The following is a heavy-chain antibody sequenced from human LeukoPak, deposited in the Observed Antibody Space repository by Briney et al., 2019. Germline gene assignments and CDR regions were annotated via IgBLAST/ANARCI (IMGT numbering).Heavy chain of an antibody. V-gene: IGHV4-39*07. Sequence: PSETLSLTCTVSGGSISSNNYFWSWIRQAPGKGLEWIGEVNHSGDTNYNPSLKNRVTISSDTSKDQFSLRLSSVTAADTAIYYCAREANSYDSGTYAWFDFWGQGTLVTVSS. CDR2: VNHSGDT. CDR3: AREANSYDSGTYAWFDF. D-gene: IGHD3-10*01. J-gene: IGHJ4*02. CDR1: GGSISSNNYF.